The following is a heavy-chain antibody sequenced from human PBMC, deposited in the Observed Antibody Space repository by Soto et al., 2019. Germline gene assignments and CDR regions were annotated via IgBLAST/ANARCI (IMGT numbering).Heavy chain of an antibody. D-gene: IGHD5-18*01. Sequence: SETLSLTCTVSGGSISSDYWSWIRQPPGKGLEWIGYIYYSGSTNYNPSLKSRVTISVDTSKNQFSLKLSSVTAADTAVYYCARGNVDTAMVYFDYWGQGTLVTVSS. J-gene: IGHJ4*02. CDR1: GGSISSDY. V-gene: IGHV4-59*01. CDR3: ARGNVDTAMVYFDY. CDR2: IYYSGST.